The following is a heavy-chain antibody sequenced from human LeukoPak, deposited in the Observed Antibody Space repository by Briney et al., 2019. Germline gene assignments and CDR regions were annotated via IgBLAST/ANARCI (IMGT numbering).Heavy chain of an antibody. CDR1: GFAFSRYS. CDR2: ISYSGPHM. CDR3: ASNDYRDEGIDS. D-gene: IGHD4-17*01. J-gene: IGHJ4*02. Sequence: GGPLRLPCAASGFAFSRYSMNWVRQAPGKGLEWVSSISYSGPHMFYADSVRGRFTISRDNAENSLFLQMNSLRAEDTAVYFCASNDYRDEGIDSWGQGTLVTVSS. V-gene: IGHV3-21*01.